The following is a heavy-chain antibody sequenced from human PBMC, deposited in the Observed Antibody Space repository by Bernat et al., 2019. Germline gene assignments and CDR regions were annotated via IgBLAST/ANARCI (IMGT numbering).Heavy chain of an antibody. V-gene: IGHV3-72*01. CDR3: ARSPAPSGRSSSGYNYYHMDV. CDR2: TRNKANSYTT. CDR1: GFSFSDHY. J-gene: IGHJ6*03. D-gene: IGHD6-6*01. Sequence: EVQVVESGGGLVQPGGSLRLSCAVSGFSFSDHYMEWVRQAPGKGLEWVGRTRNKANSYTTEYAASVQGRFTISRDVSKNSLYLQMNSLKTEDTAVYYCARSPAPSGRSSSGYNYYHMDVWGKGTTVTVS.